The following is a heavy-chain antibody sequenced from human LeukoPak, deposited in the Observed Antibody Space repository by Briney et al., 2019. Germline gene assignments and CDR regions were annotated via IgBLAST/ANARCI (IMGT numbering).Heavy chain of an antibody. CDR3: ARAPTDY. Sequence: GGSLRLSCAASGFTFSGYYMNWIRQAPGKGLEWISYINTGGTTIYYADSVKGRFTISRDDAKNSLYLQMNSLRVEDTALYYCARAPTDYWGQGTLVTVSS. CDR2: INTGGTTI. J-gene: IGHJ4*02. V-gene: IGHV3-11*01. CDR1: GFTFSGYY.